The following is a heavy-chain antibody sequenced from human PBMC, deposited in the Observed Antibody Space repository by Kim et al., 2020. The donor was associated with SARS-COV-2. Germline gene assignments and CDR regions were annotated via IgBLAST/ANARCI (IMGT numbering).Heavy chain of an antibody. CDR1: GDSISSSSW. CDR2: IYHSGST. J-gene: IGHJ4*02. D-gene: IGHD3-10*01. V-gene: IGHV4-4*02. CDR3: ARDNYSGSGRLIFDY. Sequence: SETLSLTCAVSGDSISSSSWWSWVRQPPEKGLEWIGEIYHSGSTNYKPSLESRVTISVDKSKNQFSLKLKSVTAADTGVYYCARDNYSGSGRLIFDYWGRGILVIVSS.